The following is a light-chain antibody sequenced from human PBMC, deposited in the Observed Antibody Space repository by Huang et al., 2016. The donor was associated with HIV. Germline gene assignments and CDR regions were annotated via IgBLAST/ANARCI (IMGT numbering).Light chain of an antibody. CDR2: TAS. Sequence: EIQMTQSPSSLSASVGDTATITCRASQNIDIYLNWYQQRPGKAPKLLIYTASSLQTGVPSRFSGSGSGTDFTLTIDSLQPEDFATYYCLQSYSMFRTFGQGTKLDFK. CDR3: LQSYSMFRT. CDR1: QNIDIY. J-gene: IGKJ2*01. V-gene: IGKV1-39*01.